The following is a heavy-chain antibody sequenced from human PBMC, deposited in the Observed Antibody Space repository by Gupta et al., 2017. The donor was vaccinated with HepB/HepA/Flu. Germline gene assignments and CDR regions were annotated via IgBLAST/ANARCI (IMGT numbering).Heavy chain of an antibody. CDR3: AREEWALVVAGGWFDP. V-gene: IGHV3-30-3*01. CDR2: ISYDGSNK. J-gene: IGHJ5*02. D-gene: IGHD3-22*01. CDR1: GFTFSSYA. Sequence: QVQLVESGGGVVQPGRSLRLSCAASGFTFSSYAMHWVRQAPGKGLEWVAVISYDGSNKYYADSVKGRFTISRDNSKNTLYLQMNSLRAEDTAVYYCAREEWALVVAGGWFDPWGQGTLVTVSS.